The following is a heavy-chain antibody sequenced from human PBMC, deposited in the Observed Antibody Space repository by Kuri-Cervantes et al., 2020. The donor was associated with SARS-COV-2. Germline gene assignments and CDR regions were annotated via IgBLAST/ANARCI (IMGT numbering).Heavy chain of an antibody. CDR2: IWYDGSNK. V-gene: IGHV3-33*06. CDR1: GFTFSSCG. CDR3: AKDLGRPNWFDP. J-gene: IGHJ5*02. Sequence: GESLKISCAASGFTFSSCGMHWVRQAPGKGLEWVAVIWYDGSNKYYADSVKGRFTISRDNPKNTLYLQVNSLRAEDTAVYYCAKDLGRPNWFDPWGQGTLVTVSS.